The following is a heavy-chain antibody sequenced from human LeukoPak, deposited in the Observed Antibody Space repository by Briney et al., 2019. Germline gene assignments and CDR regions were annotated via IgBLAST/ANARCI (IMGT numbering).Heavy chain of an antibody. CDR3: ARDILTGYYPTY. Sequence: ASVKVSCKASGYTFTSYYMHWVRQAPGQGLEWMGIINPSGGSTSYAQRFQGRVTMTRDTSTSTVYMELSSLRSEDTAVYYCARDILTGYYPTYWGQGTLVTVSS. V-gene: IGHV1-46*01. CDR2: INPSGGST. CDR1: GYTFTSYY. D-gene: IGHD3-9*01. J-gene: IGHJ4*02.